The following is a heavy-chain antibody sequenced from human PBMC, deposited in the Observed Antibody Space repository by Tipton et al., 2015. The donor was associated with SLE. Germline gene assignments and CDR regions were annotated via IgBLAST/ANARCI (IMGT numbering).Heavy chain of an antibody. J-gene: IGHJ2*01. CDR1: GGSFSGYS. CDR3: ARTAGRSVKLWYFDL. Sequence: TLSLTCAVYGGSFSGYSWSWIRQPPGKGLEWIGEIDHFGNTNYNPSLKSRVTMSIDTSKNQFSLKLSSVTDVDTAVYYCARTAGRSVKLWYFDLWGRGTLVTVSS. V-gene: IGHV4-34*01. CDR2: IDHFGNT. D-gene: IGHD5-18*01.